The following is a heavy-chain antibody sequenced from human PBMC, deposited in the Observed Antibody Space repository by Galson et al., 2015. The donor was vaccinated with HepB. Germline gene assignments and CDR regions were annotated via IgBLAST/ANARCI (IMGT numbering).Heavy chain of an antibody. J-gene: IGHJ6*03. CDR1: GFTFSSYS. V-gene: IGHV3-48*01. CDR3: ARDRGPSTSCYWDCYYYYYMDV. D-gene: IGHD2-2*01. CDR2: ISSSSSTI. Sequence: SLRLSCAASGFTFSSYSMNWVRQAPGKGLEWVSYISSSSSTISYADSVKGRFTISRDNAKNSLYLQMNSLRAEDTAVYYCARDRGPSTSCYWDCYYYYYMDVWGKGTTVTVSS.